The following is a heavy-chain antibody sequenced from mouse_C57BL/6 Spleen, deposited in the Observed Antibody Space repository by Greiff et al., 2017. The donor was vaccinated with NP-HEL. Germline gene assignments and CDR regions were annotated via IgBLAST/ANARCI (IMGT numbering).Heavy chain of an antibody. CDR1: GFTFSDYG. CDR2: ISSGSSTI. J-gene: IGHJ2*01. Sequence: EVKLQESGGGLVKPGGSLKLSCAASGFTFSDYGMHWVRQAPEKGLEWVAYISSGSSTIYYADTVKGRFPLSRDNAKNNLFLQMTSLRSEDTAMYYCARPANWAGYCDYWGQGTTLTVSS. D-gene: IGHD4-1*01. CDR3: ARPANWAGYCDY. V-gene: IGHV5-17*01.